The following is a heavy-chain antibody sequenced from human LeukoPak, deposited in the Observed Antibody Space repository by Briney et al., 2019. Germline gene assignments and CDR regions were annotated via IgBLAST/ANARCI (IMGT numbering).Heavy chain of an antibody. D-gene: IGHD3-10*01. V-gene: IGHV3-23*01. CDR1: GFTFNTYA. Sequence: GGSLRLSCAASGFTFNTYAMTWVRQAPGKGLEWVSSISGSGGGTYYADSVKGRFTISRDNSKNTLYLQMNSLRADDTAVYYCAKLRGGSGPIPFDYRGQGTLVTVSS. CDR3: AKLRGGSGPIPFDY. CDR2: ISGSGGGT. J-gene: IGHJ4*02.